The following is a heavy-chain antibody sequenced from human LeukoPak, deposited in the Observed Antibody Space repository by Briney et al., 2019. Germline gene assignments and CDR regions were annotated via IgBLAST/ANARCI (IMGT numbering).Heavy chain of an antibody. CDR3: AKGLYHYFGSGSYTLEY. Sequence: GGSLRLSCAASGFTFSYYAMSWVRQAPGKGLEWVSAISGGGTGAVYADSVKGRFTISRDNSKNTMYLQMNSLRAEDTAVYYCAKGLYHYFGSGSYTLEYWGQGTLVTVSS. CDR2: ISGGGTGA. J-gene: IGHJ4*02. D-gene: IGHD3-10*01. CDR1: GFTFSYYA. V-gene: IGHV3-23*01.